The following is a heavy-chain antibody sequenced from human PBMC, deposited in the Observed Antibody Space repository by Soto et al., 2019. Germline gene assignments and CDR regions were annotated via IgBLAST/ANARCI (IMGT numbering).Heavy chain of an antibody. D-gene: IGHD2-15*01. J-gene: IGHJ4*02. Sequence: GCSIRLSGAASGFAFGSYGMHGVRQDPDKGLEWVAVIWYDGSNKYYADSVKGRFTISRDNSKNTLYLQMNSLRAKDTAVYYCARDPGYCSGGSCHIDYWGQGTLVTVSS. V-gene: IGHV3-33*01. CDR2: IWYDGSNK. CDR3: ARDPGYCSGGSCHIDY. CDR1: GFAFGSYG.